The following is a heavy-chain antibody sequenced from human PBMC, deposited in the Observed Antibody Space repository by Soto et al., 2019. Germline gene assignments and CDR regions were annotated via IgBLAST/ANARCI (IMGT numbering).Heavy chain of an antibody. CDR1: GFTFSSYA. CDR3: ARGLLLRFLEWLGMDV. V-gene: IGHV3-30-3*01. Sequence: GRSLRLSCAASGFTFSSYAMHWVRQAPGKGLEWVAVISYDGSNKYYADSVKGRFTISRDNSKNTLYLQMNSLRAEDTAVYYCARGLLLRFLEWLGMDVWGQGTTVTVSS. D-gene: IGHD3-3*01. CDR2: ISYDGSNK. J-gene: IGHJ6*02.